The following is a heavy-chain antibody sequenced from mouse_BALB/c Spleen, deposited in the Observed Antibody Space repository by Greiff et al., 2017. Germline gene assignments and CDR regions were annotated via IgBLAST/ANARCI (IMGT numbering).Heavy chain of an antibody. CDR3: ARDGIYDGYYVDAMDY. D-gene: IGHD2-3*01. CDR2: IWGDGST. V-gene: IGHV2-6-7*01. Sequence: VQLVESGPGLVAPSQSLSITCTVSGFSLTGYGVNWVRQPPGKGLEWLGMIWGDGSTDYNSALKSRLSISKDNSKSQVFLKMNSLQTDDTARYYCARDGIYDGYYVDAMDYWGQGTSVTVSS. J-gene: IGHJ4*01. CDR1: GFSLTGYG.